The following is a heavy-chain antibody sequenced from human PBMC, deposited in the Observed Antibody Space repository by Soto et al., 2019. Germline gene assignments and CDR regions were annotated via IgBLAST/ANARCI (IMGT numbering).Heavy chain of an antibody. Sequence: QVQLQEAGPGLVKPSETLSLTCTVSGDSINGYYWSWIRQRPGNGLEWVAFIHYTVRTSYNPPLKSRLTITLDMSKNPFSLKLNSVTAAYAAVYDCARHMTPYGNEAFDYWGQGTLVTVSS. CDR1: GDSINGYY. D-gene: IGHD3-10*01. V-gene: IGHV4-59*08. CDR2: IHYTVRT. J-gene: IGHJ4*02. CDR3: ARHMTPYGNEAFDY.